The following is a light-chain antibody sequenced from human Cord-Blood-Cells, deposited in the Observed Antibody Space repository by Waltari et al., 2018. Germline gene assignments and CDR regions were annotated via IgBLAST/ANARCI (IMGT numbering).Light chain of an antibody. CDR1: SSDVGGYNY. J-gene: IGLJ1*01. Sequence: QSALTQPASVSGSPGQSITISCTGTSSDVGGYNYVSWYQQHPGKAPKLMIYEVSNRPSGVSNRFSGSKSGNTDSLTISGLQAEDEADYYCSSYTSSSTYFFGTGTKVTVL. CDR3: SSYTSSSTYF. V-gene: IGLV2-14*01. CDR2: EVS.